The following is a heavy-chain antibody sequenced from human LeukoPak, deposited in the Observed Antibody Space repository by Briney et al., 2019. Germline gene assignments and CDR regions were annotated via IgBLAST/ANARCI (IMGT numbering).Heavy chain of an antibody. V-gene: IGHV3-15*01. CDR1: GFTFSNAW. Sequence: PGGSLRLSCAASGFTFSNAWMSWVRQAPGKGLEWVGRIKSKTDGGTTDYAAPVKGRFTISRDDSKNTLYLQMNRLKTEDTAVYYCTTARMVRGVITRLGGYFDYWGQGTLVTVSS. CDR3: TTARMVRGVITRLGGYFDY. D-gene: IGHD3-10*01. J-gene: IGHJ4*02. CDR2: IKSKTDGGTT.